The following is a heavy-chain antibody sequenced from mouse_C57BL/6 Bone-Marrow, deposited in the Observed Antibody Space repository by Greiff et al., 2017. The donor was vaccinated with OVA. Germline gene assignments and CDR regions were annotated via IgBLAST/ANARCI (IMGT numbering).Heavy chain of an antibody. CDR3: AYGGFAY. CDR1: GYTFTSYW. D-gene: IGHD1-1*01. Sequence: QVQLQQPGAELVKPGASVKLSCKASGYTFTSYWMHWVKQRPGQGLEWIGMIHPNSGSTNYNEKFKSKATLTVDKSSTAYMQLSSLTSEDSAVYYCAYGGFAYWGQGTLVTVSA. J-gene: IGHJ3*01. V-gene: IGHV1-64*01. CDR2: IHPNSGST.